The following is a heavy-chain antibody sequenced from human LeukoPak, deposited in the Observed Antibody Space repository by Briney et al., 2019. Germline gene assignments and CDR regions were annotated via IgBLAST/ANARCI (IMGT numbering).Heavy chain of an antibody. CDR1: GFTFDDYG. Sequence: GGSLRLSCAASGFTFDDYGMSWVRQAPGKGLEWVAVISYDGSNKYYADSVKGRFTISRDNAKNSLYLQMNSLRAEDTAVYYCASDLGYCSGGSCSAHTMLISYWGQGTLVTVSS. D-gene: IGHD2-15*01. V-gene: IGHV3-30*03. J-gene: IGHJ4*02. CDR2: ISYDGSNK. CDR3: ASDLGYCSGGSCSAHTMLISY.